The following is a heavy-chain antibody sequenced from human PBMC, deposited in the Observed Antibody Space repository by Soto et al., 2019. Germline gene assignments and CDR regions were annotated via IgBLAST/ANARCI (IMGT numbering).Heavy chain of an antibody. CDR1: GFTFSSYW. CDR2: IKQDGSEK. V-gene: IGHV3-7*01. Sequence: EVQLVESGGGLVQPGGSLRLSCAASGFTFSSYWMSWVRQAPGKGLEWVANIKQDGSEKYYVDSVKGRFTISRDNAKNSLYLQMNSLIAEDTAVYYCARSLPYYDILTGTYYFDYWGQGTLVTVSS. J-gene: IGHJ4*02. CDR3: ARSLPYYDILTGTYYFDY. D-gene: IGHD3-9*01.